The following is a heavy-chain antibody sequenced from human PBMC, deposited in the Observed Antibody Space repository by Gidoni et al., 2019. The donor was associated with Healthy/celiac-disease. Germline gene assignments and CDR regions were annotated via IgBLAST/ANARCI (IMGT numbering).Heavy chain of an antibody. D-gene: IGHD3-10*01. Sequence: QVQLVESGGGVVQPGRSLRLSCAASGFTFSSYAMHWVRQAPGKGLEWVAVISYDGSNKYYADSVKGRFTISRDNSKNTLYLQMNSLRAEDTAVYYCARDRFGSGSGSYLDYWGQGTLVTVSS. CDR2: ISYDGSNK. V-gene: IGHV3-30*01. J-gene: IGHJ4*02. CDR1: GFTFSSYA. CDR3: ARDRFGSGSGSYLDY.